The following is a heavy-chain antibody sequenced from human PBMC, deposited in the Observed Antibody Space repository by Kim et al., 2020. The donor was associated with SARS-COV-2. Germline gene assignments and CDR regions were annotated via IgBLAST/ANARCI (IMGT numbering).Heavy chain of an antibody. CDR2: ISAYNGNT. Sequence: ASVTVSCKASGYTFTSYGISWVRQAPGQGLEWMGWISAYNGNTNYAQKLQGRVTMTTDTSTSTAYMGLRSLRSDDTAVYYCARGPFLWFGELKSVTPFDYWGQGTLVTVSS. CDR3: ARGPFLWFGELKSVTPFDY. J-gene: IGHJ4*02. CDR1: GYTFTSYG. D-gene: IGHD3-10*01. V-gene: IGHV1-18*01.